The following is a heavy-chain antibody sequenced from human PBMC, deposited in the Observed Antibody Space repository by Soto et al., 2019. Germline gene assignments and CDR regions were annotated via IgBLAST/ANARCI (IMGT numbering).Heavy chain of an antibody. CDR1: GFTFSVSA. D-gene: IGHD2-2*01. V-gene: IGHV3-30-3*01. CDR2: ISSDGSHQ. CDR3: ARPYCRSTRCYLYYYGMDV. Sequence: QVQVVESGGGVVQPGTSLRLSCAASGFTFSVSAIHWVRQAPGKGLEWVAVISSDGSHQYYADSVRGRFTISRDNPKNSLYLQMNSLRAEATAVYYCARPYCRSTRCYLYYYGMDVWGPGTTVTVSS. J-gene: IGHJ6*02.